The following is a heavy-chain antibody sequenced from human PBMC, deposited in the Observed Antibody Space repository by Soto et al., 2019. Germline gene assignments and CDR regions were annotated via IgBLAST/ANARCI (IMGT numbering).Heavy chain of an antibody. CDR3: ARAQIVGATEIDY. V-gene: IGHV4-59*01. D-gene: IGHD1-26*01. CDR1: GGSISSYY. Sequence: SETLSLTCTVSGGSISSYYWSWIRQPPGKGLEWIGYIYYSGSTNYNPSLKSRVTISVDTSKNQFSLKLSSVTAADTAVYYCARAQIVGATEIDYWGPGTLVTVSS. CDR2: IYYSGST. J-gene: IGHJ4*02.